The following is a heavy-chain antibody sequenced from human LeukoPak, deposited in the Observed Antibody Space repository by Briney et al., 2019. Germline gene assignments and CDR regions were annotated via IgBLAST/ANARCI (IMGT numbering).Heavy chain of an antibody. CDR2: INPNSGGT. J-gene: IGHJ4*02. Sequence: APVKVSCKASGYTFTGYYMHWVRQAPGQGLEWMGWINPNSGGTNYAQKFQGRVTMTRDTSISTAYMELSRLRSDDTAVFYCASSPSTQWLLPDWGQGTLVTVSS. D-gene: IGHD5-12*01. V-gene: IGHV1-2*02. CDR1: GYTFTGYY. CDR3: ASSPSTQWLLPD.